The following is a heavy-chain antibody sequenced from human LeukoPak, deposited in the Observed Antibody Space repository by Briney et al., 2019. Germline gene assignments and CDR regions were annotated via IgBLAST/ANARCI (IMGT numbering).Heavy chain of an antibody. CDR3: AKTLRESSGREYFDL. CDR2: VRGSGGST. J-gene: IGHJ2*01. D-gene: IGHD6-19*01. V-gene: IGHV3-23*01. Sequence: GVSLRLSCAASGFTFSSYAMSWVRQAPGKGLEWVSGVRGSGGSTYYADSVKGRFTISRDNSKNTLYLQLNSLRVEDTAEYYCAKTLRESSGREYFDLWGRGTLVTASS. CDR1: GFTFSSYA.